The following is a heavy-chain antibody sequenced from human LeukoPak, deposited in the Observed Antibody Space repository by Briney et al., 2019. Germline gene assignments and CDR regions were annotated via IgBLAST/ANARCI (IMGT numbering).Heavy chain of an antibody. CDR3: AKDTSWAAASYYYYYYMDV. CDR2: IRYDGSNK. V-gene: IGHV3-30*02. D-gene: IGHD6-13*01. Sequence: GGSLRLSCAASGFTFSSFGMHWVRQAPGKGLEWVAFIRYDGSNKYYADSVKGRFTISRDNSKNTLYLQMNSLRAEDTAVYYCAKDTSWAAASYYYYYYMDVWGKGTTVTVSS. J-gene: IGHJ6*03. CDR1: GFTFSSFG.